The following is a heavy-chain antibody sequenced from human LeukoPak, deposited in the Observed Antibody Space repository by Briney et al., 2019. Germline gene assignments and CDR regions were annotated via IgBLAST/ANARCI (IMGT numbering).Heavy chain of an antibody. CDR2: LNPNSGNA. J-gene: IGHJ5*02. V-gene: IGHV1-8*03. Sequence: GASVKVSCKASGYIFTTYDTGWVRQATGQGLEWMGWLNPNSGNAGYAQKFQGRVTISRNTSMSTAYMELSSLRSDDTAIYYCARRKFLGWFDPWGQGTLVTVSS. CDR1: GYIFTTYD. D-gene: IGHD7-27*01. CDR3: ARRKFLGWFDP.